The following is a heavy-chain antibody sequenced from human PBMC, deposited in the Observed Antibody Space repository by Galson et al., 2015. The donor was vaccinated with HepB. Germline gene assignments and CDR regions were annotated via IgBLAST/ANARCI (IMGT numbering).Heavy chain of an antibody. V-gene: IGHV3-21*06. J-gene: IGHJ4*02. D-gene: IGHD5-24*01. CDR3: ARVEYVNGYFFDY. CDR1: GFTFSTYS. Sequence: SLRLSCAASGFTFSTYSIHWVRQAPGEGLEWVSSISSNIRYIWYADSVKGRFIISRDNAKNSVYLQMNSLRAEDTAVYYCARVEYVNGYFFDYWGQGILVTVSS. CDR2: ISSNIRYI.